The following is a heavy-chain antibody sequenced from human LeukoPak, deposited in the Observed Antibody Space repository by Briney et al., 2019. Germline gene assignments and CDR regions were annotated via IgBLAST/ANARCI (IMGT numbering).Heavy chain of an antibody. V-gene: IGHV4-61*05. J-gene: IGHJ3*02. Sequence: SETLSLTCTVSGGSISSSSYYWGWIRQPPGKGLEWIGYIYYSGSTNYNPSLKSRVTISVDTSKNQFSLKLGSVTAADTAVYYCASSGTYQLRAFDIWGQGTMVTVSS. D-gene: IGHD2-2*01. CDR1: GGSISSSSYY. CDR3: ASSGTYQLRAFDI. CDR2: IYYSGST.